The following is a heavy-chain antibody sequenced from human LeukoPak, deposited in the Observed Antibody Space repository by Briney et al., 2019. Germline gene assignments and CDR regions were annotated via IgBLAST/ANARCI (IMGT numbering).Heavy chain of an antibody. CDR3: AKDIAGREYGMDV. Sequence: GGSLRLSCAASGFTFSSYWMHWVRQAPGKGLVWVSRINSDGSSTSYADSVKGRFTISRDNAKNSLYLQMNSLRAEDTALYYCAKDIAGREYGMDVWGQGTTVTVSS. J-gene: IGHJ6*02. V-gene: IGHV3-74*01. CDR2: INSDGSST. D-gene: IGHD1-26*01. CDR1: GFTFSSYW.